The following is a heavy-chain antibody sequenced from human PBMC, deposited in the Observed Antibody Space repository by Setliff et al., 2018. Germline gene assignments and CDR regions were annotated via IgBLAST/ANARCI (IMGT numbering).Heavy chain of an antibody. CDR1: GGSFTSYQ. CDR3: ARVFFGVNDGLYHYFNMDI. D-gene: IGHD3-10*01. Sequence: ASVKVSCKASGGSFTSYQIIWVRQAPGQGLEWMGWISPKIGDSTYAQKFQGRVTMTTDTSTRTAYMERRSLRSDDTAAYYCARVFFGVNDGLYHYFNMDIWGKGTTVTVSS. CDR2: ISPKIGDS. V-gene: IGHV1-18*01. J-gene: IGHJ6*03.